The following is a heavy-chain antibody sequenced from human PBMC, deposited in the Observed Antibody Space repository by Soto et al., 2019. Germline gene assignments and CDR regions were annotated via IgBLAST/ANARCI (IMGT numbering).Heavy chain of an antibody. CDR1: GGSFSSFG. CDR3: AREGSGYNL. Sequence: SVKVSCKASGGSFSSFGISWVRRAPGQGLEWMGGIIPVFGRPNYAQRFRGRLTITADESTNTVYLELVDLRSEDTAVYYCAREGSGYNLWGQGTQVTVSS. D-gene: IGHD5-12*01. V-gene: IGHV1-69*13. J-gene: IGHJ1*01. CDR2: IIPVFGRP.